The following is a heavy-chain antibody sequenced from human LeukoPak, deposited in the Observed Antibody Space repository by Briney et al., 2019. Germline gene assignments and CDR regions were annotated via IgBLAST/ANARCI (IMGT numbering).Heavy chain of an antibody. V-gene: IGHV1-2*02. CDR3: ARDLYRSGGSCYGWYFDL. J-gene: IGHJ2*01. Sequence: RASVKVSCKASGYTFTGYYMHWVRQAPGQGLEWMGWINPNSGGTNYAQKFQGRVTMTRDTSISTAYMELSRLRSDDTAVYYCARDLYRSGGSCYGWYFDLWGRGTLVTVSS. D-gene: IGHD2-15*01. CDR2: INPNSGGT. CDR1: GYTFTGYY.